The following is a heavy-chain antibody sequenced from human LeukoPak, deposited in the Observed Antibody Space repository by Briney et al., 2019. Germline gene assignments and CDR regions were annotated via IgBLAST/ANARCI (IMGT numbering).Heavy chain of an antibody. Sequence: ASVKVSCKASGGTFSSYAISWVRQAPGQGLEWMGGIIPIFGTANYAQKFQGRVTITADESTSTAYMELSSLRSEDTAVYYCVRTPPNWGFDYWGQGTLVTVSS. CDR2: IIPIFGTA. D-gene: IGHD7-27*01. CDR1: GGTFSSYA. V-gene: IGHV1-69*01. J-gene: IGHJ4*02. CDR3: VRTPPNWGFDY.